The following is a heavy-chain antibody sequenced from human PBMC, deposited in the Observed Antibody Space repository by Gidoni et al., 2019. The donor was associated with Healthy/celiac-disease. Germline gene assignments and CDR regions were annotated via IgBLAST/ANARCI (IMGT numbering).Heavy chain of an antibody. Sequence: QVQLVQSGAEVKKPGASVQVSCKASGSTVTSDGTSWVRQAPGQGLEWMGWISAYHGNTNDAQKLQGRVTMTTDTATSTAYMELRSLRSDDTAVYYCARSGVALVRLFDYWGQGTLVTVSS. D-gene: IGHD6-13*01. J-gene: IGHJ4*02. V-gene: IGHV1-18*01. CDR2: ISAYHGNT. CDR3: ARSGVALVRLFDY. CDR1: GSTVTSDG.